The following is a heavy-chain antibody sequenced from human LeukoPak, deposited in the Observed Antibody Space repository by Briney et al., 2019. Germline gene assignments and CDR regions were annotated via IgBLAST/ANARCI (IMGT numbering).Heavy chain of an antibody. CDR2: ISSSSNYI. J-gene: IGHJ4*02. CDR1: GCTFSSYS. D-gene: IGHD3-22*01. V-gene: IGHV3-21*01. CDR3: ARERYYYDSSGYYRYFDY. Sequence: GGSLRLSCAASGCTFSSYSMNWVRRAPGKGLEWVSSISSSSNYIYYADSVKGRFTISRDNAKNSLYLQMNSLRAEDTAVYYCARERYYYDSSGYYRYFDYWGQGTLVTVSS.